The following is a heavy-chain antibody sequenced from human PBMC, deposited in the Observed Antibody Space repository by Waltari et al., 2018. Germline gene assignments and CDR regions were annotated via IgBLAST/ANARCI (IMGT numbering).Heavy chain of an antibody. CDR1: GFIFSNFG. CDR2: ISYDGVNK. V-gene: IGHV3-30*18. CDR3: AKAPYSGHAALDY. J-gene: IGHJ4*02. D-gene: IGHD5-12*01. Sequence: QVQLVESGGGLVQPGRSLRLSCAASGFIFSNFGMHWVRQAPGKGLEWVGVISYDGVNKQYAEFVRGRFTISRDNSNDTVFLHVDNLRTDDTAIYYCAKAPYSGHAALDYWGQGVAVTVSS.